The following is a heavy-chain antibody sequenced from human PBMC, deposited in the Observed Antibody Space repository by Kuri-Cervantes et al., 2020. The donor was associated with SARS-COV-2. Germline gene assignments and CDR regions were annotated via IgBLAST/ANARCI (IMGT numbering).Heavy chain of an antibody. CDR3: ARHRDFWNDGMDV. V-gene: IGHV3-53*01. Sequence: LSLPCAVSGFTVRRNYMSWVRQAPGKGLEWVSIIYRGGTTYYADSVKGRFTISRDISKDTVYLQMDTLRAEDTAVYYCARHRDFWNDGMDVWGQGTTVTVSS. J-gene: IGHJ6*02. CDR1: GFTVRRNY. CDR2: IYRGGTT. D-gene: IGHD3-3*01.